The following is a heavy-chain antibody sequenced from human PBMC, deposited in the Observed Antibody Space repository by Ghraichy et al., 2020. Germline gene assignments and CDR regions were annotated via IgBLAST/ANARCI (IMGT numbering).Heavy chain of an antibody. Sequence: SGPTLVKPTQTLTLNCTFSGFSLSTSGVGVGWIRQPPGKALEWLALIYWNDDKRYSPSLKSRLTITKDTSKNQVVLTMTNMDPVDTATYYCAHTPGYYDFWSISPTGRSGVRNYYYYGMDVWGQGTTVTVSS. J-gene: IGHJ6*02. V-gene: IGHV2-5*01. CDR3: AHTPGYYDFWSISPTGRSGVRNYYYYGMDV. CDR2: IYWNDDK. CDR1: GFSLSTSGVG. D-gene: IGHD3-3*01.